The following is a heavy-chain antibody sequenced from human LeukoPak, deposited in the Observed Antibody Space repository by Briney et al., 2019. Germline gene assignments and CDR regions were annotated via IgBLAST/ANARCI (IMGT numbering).Heavy chain of an antibody. CDR2: INHSGST. Sequence: SETLSLTCAVYGGSFSGYYWSWIRQPPGKGLEWIGEINHSGSTNYNPSLKSRVTISVDTSKNQFSLKLSSVTAADTAVYYCGRLGSSGWLPRDYWGQGTLVTVSS. CDR3: GRLGSSGWLPRDY. D-gene: IGHD6-19*01. CDR1: GGSFSGYY. V-gene: IGHV4-34*01. J-gene: IGHJ4*02.